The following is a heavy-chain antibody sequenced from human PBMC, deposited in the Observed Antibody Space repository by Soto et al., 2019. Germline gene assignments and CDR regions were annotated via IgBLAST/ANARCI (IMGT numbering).Heavy chain of an antibody. D-gene: IGHD6-13*01. J-gene: IGHJ6*03. Sequence: GGSLRLSCAASGFTFSSYSMNWVRQAPGKGLEWVSYISSSSSTIYYADSVKGRLTISRDNAKNSLYLQMNSLRAEDTAVYYCARDEAGIAAAGTLSVSGFRYYYYYMDVWGKGTTVIVSS. V-gene: IGHV3-48*01. CDR1: GFTFSSYS. CDR2: ISSSSSTI. CDR3: ARDEAGIAAAGTLSVSGFRYYYYYMDV.